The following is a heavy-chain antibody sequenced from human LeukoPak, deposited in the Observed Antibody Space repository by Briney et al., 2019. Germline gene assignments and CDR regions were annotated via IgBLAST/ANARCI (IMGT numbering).Heavy chain of an antibody. J-gene: IGHJ4*02. CDR1: GGSISSSSYY. CDR3: ARGRPYSGGYHLDY. V-gene: IGHV4-39*01. Sequence: SETLSLTCTVSGGSISSSSYYWGWIRQPPGKGLEWIGTIYYSGSTYYNPSLKSRVTISVDTSKNQFSLKLSSVTAADAAVYYCARGRPYSGGYHLDYWGQGTLVTVSA. D-gene: IGHD1-26*01. CDR2: IYYSGST.